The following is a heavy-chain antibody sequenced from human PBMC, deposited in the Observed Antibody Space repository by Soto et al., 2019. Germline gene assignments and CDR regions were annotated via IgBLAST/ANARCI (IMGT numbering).Heavy chain of an antibody. CDR1: GFTVSSNY. CDR3: ARATADSSCYYYYYMDV. Sequence: GGSLRLSCAASGFTVSSNYMSWVRQAPGKGLEWVSVIYSGGSTYYADSVKGRFTISRHNSKNTLYLQMNSLRAEDTAVYYCARATADSSCYYYYYMDVWGKGTTVTVSS. CDR2: IYSGGST. J-gene: IGHJ6*03. D-gene: IGHD2-15*01. V-gene: IGHV3-53*04.